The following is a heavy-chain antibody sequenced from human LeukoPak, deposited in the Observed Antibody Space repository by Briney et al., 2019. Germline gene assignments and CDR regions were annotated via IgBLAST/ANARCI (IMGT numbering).Heavy chain of an antibody. J-gene: IGHJ6*03. V-gene: IGHV3-7*01. CDR3: ARDYRNYERDYYYYMDV. CDR2: IKQDGSEK. D-gene: IGHD4-11*01. CDR1: GFTFSSYW. Sequence: PGGSLRLSCAASGFTFSSYWMSWVRQAPGKGLEWVANIKQDGSEKYYVDSVKGRFTISRDNAKNSLYLQMNSLRAEDTAVYYCARDYRNYERDYYYYMDVWGKGTTVTISS.